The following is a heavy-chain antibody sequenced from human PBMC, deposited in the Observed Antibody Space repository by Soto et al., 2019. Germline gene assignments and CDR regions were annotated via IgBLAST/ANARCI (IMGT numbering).Heavy chain of an antibody. CDR1: GGSISSGGYY. V-gene: IGHV4-31*03. CDR3: ARSITIFGVVTDWYFDL. Sequence: SETLSLTCTVSGGSISSGGYYWSWIRQHPGKGLEWIGYIYYSGSTYYNPSLESRVTISVDTSKNQFSLKLSSVTAADTAVYYCARSITIFGVVTDWYFDLWGRGTLVTVSS. CDR2: IYYSGST. D-gene: IGHD3-3*01. J-gene: IGHJ2*01.